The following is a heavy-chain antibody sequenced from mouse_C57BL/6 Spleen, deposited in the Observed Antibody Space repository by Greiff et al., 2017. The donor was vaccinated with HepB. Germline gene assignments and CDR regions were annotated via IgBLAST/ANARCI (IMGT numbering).Heavy chain of an antibody. Sequence: QVQLQQPGAELVRPGTSVKLSCKASGYTFTSYWMHWVKQRPGQGLEWIGVIDPSDSYTNYNQKFKGKATLTVDTSSSTAYMQLSSLTSEDSAVYYCARSLRGLWYAMDYWGQGTSVTVSS. V-gene: IGHV1-59*01. J-gene: IGHJ4*01. D-gene: IGHD1-1*01. CDR1: GYTFTSYW. CDR3: ARSLRGLWYAMDY. CDR2: IDPSDSYT.